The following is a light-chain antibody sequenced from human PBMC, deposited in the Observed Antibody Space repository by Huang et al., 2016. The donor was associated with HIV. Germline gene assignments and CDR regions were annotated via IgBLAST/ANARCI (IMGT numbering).Light chain of an antibody. V-gene: IGKV4-1*01. CDR1: QSVLSGNNKNY. J-gene: IGKJ3*01. CDR3: QQYFNPPVT. CDR2: GAS. Sequence: DIVMTQSPNSLAVSLGERATINCKSSQSVLSGNNKNYLAWFQQKSGQPPKLLIYGASTRESGVPDRFSGSGSRTDFTLTINSLQPEDVAVYYCQQYFNPPVTFGPGTKVHV.